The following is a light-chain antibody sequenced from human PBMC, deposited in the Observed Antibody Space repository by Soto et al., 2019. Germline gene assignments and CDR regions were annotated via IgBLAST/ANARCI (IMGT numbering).Light chain of an antibody. CDR2: DAS. V-gene: IGKV1-5*01. J-gene: IGKJ4*01. Sequence: DIQMTLSPSTLSATEGDRVTITCRASQSISSWLAWYQQKPGKAPKLLIYDASNLETGVPSRFSGSGSGTDFTLTISRLQPEDFASYYCQQIYTIPLTFGGGTKVDIK. CDR3: QQIYTIPLT. CDR1: QSISSW.